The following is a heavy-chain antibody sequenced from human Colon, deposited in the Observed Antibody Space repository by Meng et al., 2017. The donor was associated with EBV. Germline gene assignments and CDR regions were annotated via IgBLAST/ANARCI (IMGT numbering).Heavy chain of an antibody. CDR2: IIHGGSP. D-gene: IGHD2-8*02. V-gene: IGHV4-34*12. CDR3: ARRPTGIDY. J-gene: IGHJ4*02. Sequence: QVQLQQWGAGWLKPSEXLSPTCAVNGGSLRGAYWNWIRQPPGKGLEWIGEIIHGGSPSYNPSLKSRVTISIDTSKNQLSLMLSSVTAADTAVYYCARRPTGIDYWGQGTLVTVSS. CDR1: GGSLRGAY.